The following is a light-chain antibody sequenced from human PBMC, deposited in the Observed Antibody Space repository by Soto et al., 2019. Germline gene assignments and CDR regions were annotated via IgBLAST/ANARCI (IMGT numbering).Light chain of an antibody. CDR3: QQYSNWPPSVTYT. Sequence: ETVMTQSPATLSVSPGERVTLSCRASQTVTTNLAWYQQKSGQAPRLLIYGASTRATGIPARFSGSGSGTEFTLTISNLQSEDSALYYCQQYSNWPPSVTYTFGQGTKVDIK. J-gene: IGKJ2*01. CDR2: GAS. V-gene: IGKV3-15*01. CDR1: QTVTTN.